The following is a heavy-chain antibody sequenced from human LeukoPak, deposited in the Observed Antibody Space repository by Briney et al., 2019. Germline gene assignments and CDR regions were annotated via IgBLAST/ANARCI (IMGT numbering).Heavy chain of an antibody. J-gene: IGHJ5*02. V-gene: IGHV1-2*02. CDR3: ARDGIAALRWFDP. Sequence: ASVKVSCKASGYSFTGYYMHWVRQAPGQGLEWMGWINPNSGDTKYAQKFQGRVTMTRDTSISTAYMELTRLRSDDTAVYYCARDGIAALRWFDPWGQGTLVTVSS. CDR1: GYSFTGYY. D-gene: IGHD6-6*01. CDR2: INPNSGDT.